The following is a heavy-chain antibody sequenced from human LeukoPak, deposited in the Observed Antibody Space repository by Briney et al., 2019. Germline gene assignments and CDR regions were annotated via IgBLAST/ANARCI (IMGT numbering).Heavy chain of an antibody. Sequence: SVKVSCKASGGTFSSYAISWVRQAPGQGLEWMGRIIPILGIANYAQKFQGRVTITADKSTSTAYMELSSLRSEDTAVYYCARGSGGILTGYRYFDYWGQGTLVTVSS. J-gene: IGHJ4*02. CDR3: ARGSGGILTGYRYFDY. CDR1: GGTFSSYA. D-gene: IGHD3-9*01. CDR2: IIPILGIA. V-gene: IGHV1-69*04.